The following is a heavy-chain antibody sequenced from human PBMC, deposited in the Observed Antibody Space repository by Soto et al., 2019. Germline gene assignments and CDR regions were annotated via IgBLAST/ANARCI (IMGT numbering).Heavy chain of an antibody. J-gene: IGHJ6*02. D-gene: IGHD3-3*01. CDR3: ARTPTYYDFWSGYYSYYYGMDV. V-gene: IGHV3-13*01. CDR1: RFTLSDYS. CDR2: IGTAGDT. Sequence: GGSLRLSCAASRFTLSDYSMHWVRQATGKGLEWVSAIGTAGDTYYPGSVKGRFTISRENAKNSLYLQMNSLRAGDTAVYYCARTPTYYDFWSGYYSYYYGMDVWGQGTTVTVSS.